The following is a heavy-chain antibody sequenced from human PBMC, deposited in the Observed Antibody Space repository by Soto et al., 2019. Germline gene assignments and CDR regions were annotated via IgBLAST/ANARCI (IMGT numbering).Heavy chain of an antibody. CDR3: ARASWDYGGSPHRDKYYHYYGLAV. CDR1: GGTFSSYA. J-gene: IGHJ6*02. CDR2: IIPIFGTA. Sequence: SVKVSCKASGGTFSSYAISWVRQAPGQGLEWMGGIIPIFGTANYAQKFQGRVTITADESTSTAYMELSSLRSEDTAVYYCARASWDYGGSPHRDKYYHYYGLAVWGQGTTVTVSS. V-gene: IGHV1-69*13. D-gene: IGHD4-17*01.